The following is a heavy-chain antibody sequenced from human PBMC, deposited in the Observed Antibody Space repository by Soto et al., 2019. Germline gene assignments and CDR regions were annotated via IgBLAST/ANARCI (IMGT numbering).Heavy chain of an antibody. CDR2: INPSGGST. CDR1: GYSFTSHY. J-gene: IGHJ4*02. CDR3: ARGPGIQLWFVPFDY. Sequence: TSVKVSCEAIGYSFTSHYMHWVRQAPGQGLEWMGIINPSGGSTSYAQKFQGRVTMTRDTSTSTVYMELSSLRSEDTAVYYCARGPGIQLWFVPFDYWGQGTLVTVSS. V-gene: IGHV1-46*01. D-gene: IGHD5-18*01.